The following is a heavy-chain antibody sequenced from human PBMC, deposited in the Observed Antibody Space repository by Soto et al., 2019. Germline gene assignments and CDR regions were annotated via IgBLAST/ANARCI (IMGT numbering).Heavy chain of an antibody. CDR1: GGSFSGYY. V-gene: IGHV4-34*01. CDR2: INHSGST. Sequence: SETLSLTCAVYGGSFSGYYWSWIRQPPGKGLEWIGEINHSGSTNYNPSLKSRVTISVDRSQNHFSLQLTSVTAADTAVYYCARSEATALDYWGQGTLVTVSS. CDR3: ARSEATALDY. J-gene: IGHJ4*02.